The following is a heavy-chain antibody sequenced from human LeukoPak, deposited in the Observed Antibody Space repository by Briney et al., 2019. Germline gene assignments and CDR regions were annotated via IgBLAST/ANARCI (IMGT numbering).Heavy chain of an antibody. CDR2: ISGYNGNT. CDR3: ARVGPHRRNNGDYCYFDF. V-gene: IGHV1-18*01. D-gene: IGHD1-26*01. Sequence: ASVKVSCKTSGYTFSNYGISWVRQAPGQGLEWMGWISGYNGNTNYAQKFQGRVAMTADTSTSIAFMELRSLRSDDTAVYYCARVGPHRRNNGDYCYFDFWGPGTLVTVSS. J-gene: IGHJ4*02. CDR1: GYTFSNYG.